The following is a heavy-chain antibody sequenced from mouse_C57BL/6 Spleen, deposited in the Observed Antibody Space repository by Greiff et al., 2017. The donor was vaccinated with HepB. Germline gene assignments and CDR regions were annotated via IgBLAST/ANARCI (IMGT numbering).Heavy chain of an antibody. CDR2: IDPETGGT. Sequence: VQLQQSGAELVRPGASVTLSCKASGYTFTDYEMHWVKQTPVHGLEWIGAIDPETGGTAYNQKFKGKAILTADKSSSTAYMELRSLTTEDSAVYYCTQTGRAYWGQGTLVTVSA. CDR3: TQTGRAY. J-gene: IGHJ3*01. V-gene: IGHV1-15*01. D-gene: IGHD4-1*01. CDR1: GYTFTDYE.